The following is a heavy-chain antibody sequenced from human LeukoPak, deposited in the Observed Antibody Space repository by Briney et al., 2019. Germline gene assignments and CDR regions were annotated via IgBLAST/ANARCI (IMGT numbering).Heavy chain of an antibody. CDR1: GFTFSSYA. CDR3: ARPRTAKIPSAFDL. Sequence: PGGSLRLSCAASGFTFSSYAMHWVRQAPGRGLEWVAVISYDGSKRFYADSVKGRFTISRDDSKNTLYLQVSSLRAEDTAVYSCARPRTAKIPSAFDLWGQGTLVTVSS. D-gene: IGHD5-18*01. CDR2: ISYDGSKR. J-gene: IGHJ4*02. V-gene: IGHV3-30*04.